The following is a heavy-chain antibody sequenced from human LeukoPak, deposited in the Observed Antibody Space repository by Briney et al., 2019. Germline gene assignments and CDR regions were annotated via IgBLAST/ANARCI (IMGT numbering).Heavy chain of an antibody. Sequence: GASVKVSCKASGYTFTGYYMHWVRQATGQGLEWMGWMNPNSGKAGYAQKFLARVTFTRNTSIGTAYMELSSLRSEDTAIYYCGRGGPIDYWGQGTLVTVSS. CDR1: GYTFTGYY. J-gene: IGHJ4*02. V-gene: IGHV1-8*03. CDR3: GRGGPIDY. CDR2: MNPNSGKA.